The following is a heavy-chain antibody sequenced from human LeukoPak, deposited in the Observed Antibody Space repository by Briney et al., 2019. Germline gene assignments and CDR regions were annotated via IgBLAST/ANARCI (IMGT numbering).Heavy chain of an antibody. CDR2: ITITDGGA. CDR3: TREAWRAYLDY. CDR1: GFIFRTHA. J-gene: IGHJ4*02. Sequence: GGSLRLSCTASGFIFRTHAMSWVRQAPGKGLEWVSTITITDGGAYYIDSVKGQFTMSRDNSKNTLYLQMNSLRAEDTAVYYCTREAWRAYLDYWGQRTRVTVSS. D-gene: IGHD3-3*01. V-gene: IGHV3-23*01.